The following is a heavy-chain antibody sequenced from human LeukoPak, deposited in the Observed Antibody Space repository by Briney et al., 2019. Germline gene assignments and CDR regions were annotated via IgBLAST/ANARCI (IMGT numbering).Heavy chain of an antibody. CDR3: ARVNYYDSSGNHGAFDI. CDR1: GFTFSSYS. J-gene: IGHJ3*02. V-gene: IGHV3-21*01. Sequence: GGSLRLSCAASGFTFSSYSVNWVRQAPGKGLEWVSSISSSSSYIYYADSVKGRFTISRDNAKNSLYLQMNSLRAEDTAVYYCARVNYYDSSGNHGAFDIWGQGTMVTVSS. CDR2: ISSSSSYI. D-gene: IGHD3-22*01.